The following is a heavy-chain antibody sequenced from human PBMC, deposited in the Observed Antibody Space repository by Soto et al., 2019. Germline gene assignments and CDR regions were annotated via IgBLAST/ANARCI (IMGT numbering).Heavy chain of an antibody. CDR3: ARGRGDPTEGEDAFDI. J-gene: IGHJ3*02. V-gene: IGHV4-34*01. D-gene: IGHD3-16*01. Sequence: SETLSLTCAVYGGSFSGYYWSWIRQPPGKGLEWIGEINHSGSTNYNPSLKIRVTISVDTSKNQFSLKLSSVTAADTAVYYCARGRGDPTEGEDAFDIWGQGTMVTVSS. CDR1: GGSFSGYY. CDR2: INHSGST.